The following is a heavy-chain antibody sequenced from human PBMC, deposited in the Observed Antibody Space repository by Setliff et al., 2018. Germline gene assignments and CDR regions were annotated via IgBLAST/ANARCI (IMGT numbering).Heavy chain of an antibody. CDR2: IRYDGSNK. Sequence: GGSLRLSCAASGFTFSSYGMHWVRQAPGKGLEWVAFIRYDGSNKYYADSVKGRFTISGDNSKNTLYLQMNSLRAEDTAVYYCAKDLGLLWFGELLWEFRSRGMDVWGQGTTVTVSS. CDR1: GFTFSSYG. D-gene: IGHD3-10*01. V-gene: IGHV3-30*02. J-gene: IGHJ6*02. CDR3: AKDLGLLWFGELLWEFRSRGMDV.